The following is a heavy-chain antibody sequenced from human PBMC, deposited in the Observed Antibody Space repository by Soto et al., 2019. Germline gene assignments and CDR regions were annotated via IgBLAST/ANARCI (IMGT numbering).Heavy chain of an antibody. CDR2: IIPIFGTA. CDR1: GGTFSSYA. CDR3: ARDSDYDSSGYIRPLGY. V-gene: IGHV1-69*13. J-gene: IGHJ4*02. Sequence: ASVKVSCKASGGTFSSYAISWVRQAPGQGLEWKGGIIPIFGTANYAQKFQGRVTITADESTSTAYMELSSLRSEDTAVYYCARDSDYDSSGYIRPLGYWGQGTLVTVSS. D-gene: IGHD3-22*01.